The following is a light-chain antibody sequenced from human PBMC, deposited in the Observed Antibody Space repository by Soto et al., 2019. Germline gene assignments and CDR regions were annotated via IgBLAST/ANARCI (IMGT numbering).Light chain of an antibody. Sequence: IALTQTPLSSAVTLGQPASFSCGSSESLVHSDGKTYLGWLHLRPGQPPRLLIYQISRRPPGVPDRFSGSGAGTNFTLKISRVEPEDVGIFYCMPASQLRTFGQGTKVDIK. V-gene: IGKV2-24*01. CDR3: MPASQLRT. J-gene: IGKJ1*01. CDR2: QIS. CDR1: ESLVHSDGKTY.